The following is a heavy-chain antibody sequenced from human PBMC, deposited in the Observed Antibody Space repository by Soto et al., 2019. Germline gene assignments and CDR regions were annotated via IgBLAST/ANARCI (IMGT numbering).Heavy chain of an antibody. Sequence: GGSLRLSCAASGFTFSSYAMSWVRQAPGKGLEWVSAISGSGGSTYYADSVKGRFTISRDNSKNTLYLQMDSLETEDTAVYYCTADVPGILTNYGFDYWGLGTLVTVSS. CDR3: TADVPGILTNYGFDY. CDR2: ISGSGGST. J-gene: IGHJ4*02. V-gene: IGHV3-23*01. D-gene: IGHD3-9*01. CDR1: GFTFSSYA.